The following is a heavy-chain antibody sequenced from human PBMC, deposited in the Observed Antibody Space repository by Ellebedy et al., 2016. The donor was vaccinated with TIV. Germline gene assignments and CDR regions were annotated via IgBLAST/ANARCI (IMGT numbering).Heavy chain of an antibody. Sequence: GESLKISCAASEFTFSGSAMHWVRQASGKGLGWVGRIRSKANNYETAYAASVKGRFTISRDDSKNTAYLQMKSLKTEDTAVYYRVHIVVVTATGYWGQGTLVTVSS. CDR1: EFTFSGSA. CDR3: VHIVVVTATGY. V-gene: IGHV3-73*01. J-gene: IGHJ4*02. CDR2: IRSKANNYET. D-gene: IGHD2-21*02.